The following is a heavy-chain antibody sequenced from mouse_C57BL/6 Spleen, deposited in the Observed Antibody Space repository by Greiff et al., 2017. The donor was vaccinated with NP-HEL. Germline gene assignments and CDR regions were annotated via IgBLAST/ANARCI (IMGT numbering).Heavy chain of an antibody. Sequence: VKLQESGAELVRPGASVTLSCKASGYTFTDYEMHWVKQTPVHGLEWIGAIDPETGGTAYNQKFKGKAILTADKSSSTAYMELRSLTSEDSAVYYCTRSGSSLYAMDYWGQGTSVTVSS. CDR2: IDPETGGT. CDR1: GYTFTDYE. V-gene: IGHV1-15*01. CDR3: TRSGSSLYAMDY. J-gene: IGHJ4*01. D-gene: IGHD1-1*01.